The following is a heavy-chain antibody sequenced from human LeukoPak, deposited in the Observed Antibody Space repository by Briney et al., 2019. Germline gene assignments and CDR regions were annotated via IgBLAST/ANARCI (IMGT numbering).Heavy chain of an antibody. CDR1: GGSSNRGTCF. CDR3: ARSPSGYRFDS. V-gene: IGHV4-61*01. D-gene: IGHD3-22*01. CDR2: TSNSGST. Sequence: PSETLSLTGAVSGGSSNRGTCFWTGSRKPPGKGLEWIGYTSNSGSTNYHPSLKSRVTISSDTSNTPFTLKLTSVTAADTAVYYCARSPSGYRFDSWGQGTLVTVSS. J-gene: IGHJ4*02.